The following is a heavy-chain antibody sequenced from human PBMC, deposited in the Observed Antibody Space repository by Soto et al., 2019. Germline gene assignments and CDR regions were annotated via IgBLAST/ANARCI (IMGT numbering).Heavy chain of an antibody. D-gene: IGHD3-22*01. J-gene: IGHJ4*02. CDR3: AREGVHNYNEYYFDY. CDR2: ISGIRDYI. CDR1: GFTFSYYA. Sequence: EVQLVESGGGLVNPGGSLRLSCAASGFTFSYYALHWVRRAPGKGLEWVSSISGIRDYIRYADSVKGRFTISRDNAKTSLYLQMNNPTAEDTAVYYCAREGVHNYNEYYFDYWGQGTLVTVSS. V-gene: IGHV3-21*06.